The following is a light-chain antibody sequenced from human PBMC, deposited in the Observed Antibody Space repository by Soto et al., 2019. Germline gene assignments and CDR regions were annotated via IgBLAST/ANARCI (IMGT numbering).Light chain of an antibody. CDR2: DAS. Sequence: DIQLTQSPSTLSAAVGDSVTITCRASQNIRNLLAWYQQKPGKAPKPLIYDASTLKTGVPSRFSGSGSGSEFNFTITGLQPDDFATYFCQQYNTYATVGQGTRLESK. CDR3: QQYNTYAT. J-gene: IGKJ5*01. CDR1: QNIRNL. V-gene: IGKV1-5*01.